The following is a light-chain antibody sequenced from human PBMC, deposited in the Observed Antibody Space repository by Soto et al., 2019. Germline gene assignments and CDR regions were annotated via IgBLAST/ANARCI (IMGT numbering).Light chain of an antibody. J-gene: IGKJ4*01. V-gene: IGKV3-11*01. Sequence: EIVLTQSPATLSLSPGERATLSCRASQSVSSCLAWYQQKPGQAPRLLIYDAFKRVTGIPARFSGSGSGTDFTLTISSLEPEDFAVYYCQQSNNWPLTFGGGTKVEI. CDR3: QQSNNWPLT. CDR1: QSVSSC. CDR2: DAF.